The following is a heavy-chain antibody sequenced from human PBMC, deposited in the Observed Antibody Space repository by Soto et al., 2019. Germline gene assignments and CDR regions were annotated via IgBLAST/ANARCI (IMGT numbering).Heavy chain of an antibody. CDR1: GGTFSSYA. V-gene: IGHV1-69*01. CDR2: IIPIFGTA. Sequence: QVQLVQSGAEVKKPGSSVKVSCKASGGTFSSYAISWVRQAPGQGPEWMGGIIPIFGTANYAQKFQGRVTITADESTSTAYMELSSLRSEDTAVYYCARDLADCSSTSCYFEAFDIWGQGTMVTVSS. CDR3: ARDLADCSSTSCYFEAFDI. D-gene: IGHD2-2*01. J-gene: IGHJ3*02.